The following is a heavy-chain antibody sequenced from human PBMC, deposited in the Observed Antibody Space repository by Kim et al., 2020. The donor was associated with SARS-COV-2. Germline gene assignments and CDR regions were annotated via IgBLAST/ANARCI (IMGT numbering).Heavy chain of an antibody. Sequence: SVKVSCKASGGTFSSYAISWVRQAPGQGLEWMGGIIPIFGTANYAQKFQGRVTITADESTSTAYMELSSLRSEDTAVYYCASYSGYELSVHYFDYWGQGTLVTVSS. CDR3: ASYSGYELSVHYFDY. CDR2: IIPIFGTA. CDR1: GGTFSSYA. D-gene: IGHD5-12*01. V-gene: IGHV1-69*13. J-gene: IGHJ4*02.